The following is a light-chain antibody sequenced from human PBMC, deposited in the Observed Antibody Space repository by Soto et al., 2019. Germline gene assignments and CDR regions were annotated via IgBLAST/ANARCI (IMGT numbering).Light chain of an antibody. CDR3: QQRSNWPSIT. CDR2: DAS. Sequence: ETVLTQSPGTLSLSPGERATLSCRASQSVSRYLAWYQQKPGQAPRLLIYDASNRATGIPARFSGSGSGTDFTLTINSLEPEDFAVYYCQQRSNWPSITFGQGTRLEIK. J-gene: IGKJ5*01. V-gene: IGKV3-11*01. CDR1: QSVSRY.